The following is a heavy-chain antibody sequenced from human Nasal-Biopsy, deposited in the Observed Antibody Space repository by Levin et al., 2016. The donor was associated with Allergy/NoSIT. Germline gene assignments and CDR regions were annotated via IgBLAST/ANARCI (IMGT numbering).Heavy chain of an antibody. V-gene: IGHV3-30*03. J-gene: IGHJ4*02. Sequence: GESLKISCAGSGFTFSTYGFHWVRQAPGKGLEWVAAISYENDRYYASSVRGRFTISRDNSKNTLYLQMDSLRAEDTAVYFCARDPTVTSITRLDYWGQGTLVTVSS. CDR1: GFTFSTYG. CDR3: ARDPTVTSITRLDY. CDR2: ISYENDR. D-gene: IGHD1-14*01.